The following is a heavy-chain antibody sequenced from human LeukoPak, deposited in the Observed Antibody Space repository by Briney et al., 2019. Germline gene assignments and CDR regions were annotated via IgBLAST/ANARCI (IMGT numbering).Heavy chain of an antibody. D-gene: IGHD6-13*01. CDR3: ARVWGIAAARPTNWFDR. Sequence: SETLSLTCTVSGGSISSSSYYWGWIRQPPGKGLEWIVSIYYSGSTYYNPSLKSRVTISVDTSKNQFSLKLSSVTAADTAVYYCARVWGIAAARPTNWFDRWGQGTLVTVSS. J-gene: IGHJ5*02. V-gene: IGHV4-39*07. CDR1: GGSISSSSYY. CDR2: IYYSGST.